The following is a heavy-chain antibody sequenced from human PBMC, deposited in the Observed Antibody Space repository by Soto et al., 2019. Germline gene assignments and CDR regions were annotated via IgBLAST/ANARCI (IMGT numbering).Heavy chain of an antibody. D-gene: IGHD3-22*01. V-gene: IGHV4-39*01. CDR2: IYYSGST. Sequence: SETLSLTCTVSGGSISSSSYYWGWIRQPPGKGLEWIGSIYYSGSTYYNPSLKSRVTMSVDTSKNQFSLKLSSVTAADTAVYYCARHPRDSSGYYDYWGQGTLVTVSS. CDR1: GGSISSSSYY. CDR3: ARHPRDSSGYYDY. J-gene: IGHJ4*02.